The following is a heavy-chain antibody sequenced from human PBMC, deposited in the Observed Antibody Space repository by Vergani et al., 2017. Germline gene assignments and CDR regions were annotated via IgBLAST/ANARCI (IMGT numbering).Heavy chain of an antibody. D-gene: IGHD3-9*01. CDR1: GYTFSNYD. V-gene: IGHV1-46*03. Sequence: QVQVVQSGAEVKKSGASVKVSCKTSGYTFSNYDMNWVRQAPGQGLEWMGIINPSGGHTNYAQKVQGRVTMTRDTSTSTVYMELSSLRSKDTAIYYCARGDYGILTGYRYWGQGTLVTVS. J-gene: IGHJ4*02. CDR2: INPSGGHT. CDR3: ARGDYGILTGYRY.